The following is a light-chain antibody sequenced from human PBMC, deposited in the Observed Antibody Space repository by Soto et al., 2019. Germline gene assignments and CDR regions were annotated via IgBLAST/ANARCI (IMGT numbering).Light chain of an antibody. V-gene: IGKV3-20*01. J-gene: IGKJ5*01. CDR1: QSVSSSS. Sequence: ETVFTQSPGTLSLSPGERATLACRASQSVSSSSLAWYQQRPGQAPRLLVYGTSSRANGIPARFSGSGSGTDLTLTISRLEPEDFAVYVCQRYGSSPMITFGQGTRLEI. CDR3: QRYGSSPMIT. CDR2: GTS.